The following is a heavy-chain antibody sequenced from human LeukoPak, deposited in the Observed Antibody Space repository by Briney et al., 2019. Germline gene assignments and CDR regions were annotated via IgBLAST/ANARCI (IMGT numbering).Heavy chain of an antibody. D-gene: IGHD5-24*01. V-gene: IGHV5-51*01. CDR2: LYPGDSDT. CDR1: GYSFTSYW. Sequence: GSLKISCKSSGYSFTSYWIAWVRQMPGKGLEWMGILYPGDSDTRYSPSFQGQVTISADKSISTAYLQWSSLRASDTAMYYCARQKMATTALIWGQGTMVTVSS. J-gene: IGHJ3*02. CDR3: ARQKMATTALI.